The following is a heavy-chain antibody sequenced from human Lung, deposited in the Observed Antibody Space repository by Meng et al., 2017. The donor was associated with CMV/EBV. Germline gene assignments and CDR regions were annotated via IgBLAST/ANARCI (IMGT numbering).Heavy chain of an antibody. CDR3: ARGVTEGATDY. Sequence: GGSXRLSCTASGFTFGDYAMTWVRQAPGKGLEWVGFIRSKAHGGTTDYAASVKGRFTISRDDSENIAYLEMNSLKTDDTAVYFCARGVTEGATDYWGQGPLVTVSS. V-gene: IGHV3-49*04. J-gene: IGHJ4*02. D-gene: IGHD1-26*01. CDR2: IRSKAHGGTT. CDR1: GFTFGDYA.